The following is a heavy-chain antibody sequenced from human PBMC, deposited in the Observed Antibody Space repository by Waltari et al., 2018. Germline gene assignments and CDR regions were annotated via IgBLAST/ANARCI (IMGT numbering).Heavy chain of an antibody. V-gene: IGHV3-74*01. CDR1: GFLFSQYW. CDR2: IDLDGSDT. Sequence: EVQVVESGGGLFQPGGSLRLSCAGYGFLFSQYWMHWVRQAPGKGLESVAYIDLDGSDTAYVDSVKGRFTISRDNAKSTVYLQMNSLRVDDTAVYYCTRGGFSHSMDVWGHGTTVTVSS. J-gene: IGHJ6*02. CDR3: TRGGFSHSMDV. D-gene: IGHD3-3*01.